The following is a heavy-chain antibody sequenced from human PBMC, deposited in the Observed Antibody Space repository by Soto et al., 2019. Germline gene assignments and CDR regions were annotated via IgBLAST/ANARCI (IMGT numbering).Heavy chain of an antibody. D-gene: IGHD3-10*01. Sequence: QVPLVQSAAEVAEPGASVKLSCKASTYTLSTFGLSWVRQAPGQGLEWMGWSVATSGNTIYAQNFQGRVTVTTDRSXXTGYLELRSLTSDDTALYYCARVAGYGSGSRHFDSWGQGTLVTVSS. CDR3: ARVAGYGSGSRHFDS. CDR2: SVATSGNT. V-gene: IGHV1-18*01. CDR1: TYTLSTFG. J-gene: IGHJ4*02.